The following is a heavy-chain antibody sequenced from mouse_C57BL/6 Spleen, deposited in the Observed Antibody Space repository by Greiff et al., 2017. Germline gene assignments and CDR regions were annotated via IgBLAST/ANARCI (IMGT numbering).Heavy chain of an antibody. J-gene: IGHJ3*01. V-gene: IGHV1-69*01. D-gene: IGHD1-1*01. Sequence: QVQLKQPGAELVMPGASVKLSCKASGYTFTSYWMHWVKQRPGQGLEWIGEIDPSDSYTNYNQKFKGKSTLTVDKSSSTAYMQLSSLTSEDSAVYYCARSHYGSSSSWFAYWGQGTLVTVSA. CDR1: GYTFTSYW. CDR3: ARSHYGSSSSWFAY. CDR2: IDPSDSYT.